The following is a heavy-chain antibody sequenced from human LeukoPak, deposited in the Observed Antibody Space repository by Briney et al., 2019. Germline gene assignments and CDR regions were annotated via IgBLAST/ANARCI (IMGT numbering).Heavy chain of an antibody. CDR1: GGSIISSSYY. V-gene: IGHV4-39*07. Sequence: PSETLSLTCTVSGGSIISSSYYWGWIRQPPGKGLEWIGIIYYSGGTNYNPSLKSRVTISVDKSKNQFSLKLSSVTAADSAVYYCARDSSGWNYYYGMDVWGQGTTVTVSS. J-gene: IGHJ6*02. CDR3: ARDSSGWNYYYGMDV. D-gene: IGHD6-19*01. CDR2: IYYSGGT.